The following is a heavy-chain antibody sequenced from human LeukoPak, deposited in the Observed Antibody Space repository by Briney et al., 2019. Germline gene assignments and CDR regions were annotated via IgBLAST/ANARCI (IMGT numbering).Heavy chain of an antibody. V-gene: IGHV4-59*01. CDR1: GGSISSYY. CDR3: ARMQRRTNWFDP. CDR2: IYYSGST. J-gene: IGHJ5*02. Sequence: PSETLSLTCTVSGGSISSYYWSWIRQPPGKGLEWIGYIYYSGSTNYNPSLKSRVTISVDTSKNQFSLKLSSVTAADTAVYYRARMQRRTNWFDPWGQGTLVTVSS. D-gene: IGHD6-25*01.